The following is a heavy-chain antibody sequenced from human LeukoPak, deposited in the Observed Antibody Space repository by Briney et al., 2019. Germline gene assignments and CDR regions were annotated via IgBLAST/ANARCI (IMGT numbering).Heavy chain of an antibody. CDR1: GFTFSSYW. Sequence: GGSLRLSCAASGFTFSSYWMSWVRQAPGKGLEWVANIKQDGSEKYYVDPVKGRFTISRDNAKNSLYLQMNSLRAEDTAVYYCARGNRIGYCSGGSCYSGAFDIWGQGTMVTVSS. V-gene: IGHV3-7*03. J-gene: IGHJ3*02. CDR2: IKQDGSEK. CDR3: ARGNRIGYCSGGSCYSGAFDI. D-gene: IGHD2-15*01.